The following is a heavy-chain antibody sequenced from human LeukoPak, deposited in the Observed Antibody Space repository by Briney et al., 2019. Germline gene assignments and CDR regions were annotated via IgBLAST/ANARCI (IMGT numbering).Heavy chain of an antibody. D-gene: IGHD2-15*01. V-gene: IGHV3-30*04. CDR1: GFTVSSYD. CDR3: ARRVVATGRNYYYGMDV. J-gene: IGHJ6*02. CDR2: ISYDENNE. Sequence: GGSLRLSCAVSGFTVSSYDMNWVRQAPGKGLEWVAVISYDENNEYYADSVKGRFTISRDTSKNTLYLQMNSLRTEDTAVYYCARRVVATGRNYYYGMDVWGQGTTVTVSS.